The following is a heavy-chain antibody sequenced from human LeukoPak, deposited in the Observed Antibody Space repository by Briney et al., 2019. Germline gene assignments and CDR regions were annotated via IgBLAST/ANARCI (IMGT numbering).Heavy chain of an antibody. CDR2: ISGSSSYI. J-gene: IGHJ6*03. Sequence: GGSLRLSCAASGFTFSNAWMSWVRQAPGKGLEWVSSISGSSSYIYYADSMKGRFTISRDNGKNSLYLQMNSLRAEDTAVYYCARVAWELLPTGYYYYYMDVWGKGTTVTISS. CDR3: ARVAWELLPTGYYYYYMDV. CDR1: GFTFSNAW. D-gene: IGHD1-26*01. V-gene: IGHV3-21*01.